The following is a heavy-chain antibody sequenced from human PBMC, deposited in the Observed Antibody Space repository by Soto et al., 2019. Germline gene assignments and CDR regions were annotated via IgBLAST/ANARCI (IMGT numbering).Heavy chain of an antibody. CDR2: INPNSGDT. J-gene: IGHJ4*02. V-gene: IGHV1-2*02. D-gene: IGHD6-6*01. Sequence: ASVKVSCKASGYTFTGYYMHWVRQAPGQVLEWMGWINPNSGDTNYAQKFQGRVTMTRDTSISTAYMELSRLRSDDTAVYDCARDRGSSSSLDYWGQGTLVTVSS. CDR3: ARDRGSSSSLDY. CDR1: GYTFTGYY.